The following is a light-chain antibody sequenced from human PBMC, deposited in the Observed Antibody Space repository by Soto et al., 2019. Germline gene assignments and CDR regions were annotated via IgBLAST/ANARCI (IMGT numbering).Light chain of an antibody. V-gene: IGKV3-20*01. J-gene: IGKJ1*01. CDR1: QSVSSSY. CDR3: QQYGSSPWT. CDR2: GAS. Sequence: EIVLTQSPGTLSLSPGERATLSCRASQSVSSSYLAWYQQKPGQAPRLLIYGASSRATGIPDRFSGSVSGTAFTLTISRLEPEDFAVYYCQQYGSSPWTFGQGTKVDIK.